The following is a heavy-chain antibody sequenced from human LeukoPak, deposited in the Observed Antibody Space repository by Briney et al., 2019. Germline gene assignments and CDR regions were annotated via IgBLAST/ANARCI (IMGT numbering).Heavy chain of an antibody. D-gene: IGHD3-10*01. CDR3: AGGSQNHYHLEH. CDR1: GGSFSSYY. J-gene: IGHJ4*02. V-gene: IGHV4-4*07. CDR2: IYNSGGT. Sequence: SETLSLTCTVSGGSFSSYYWSWIRQPAGKGLDWIGRIYNSGGTNYNPSLESRVTMSVDTSKNQFSLKLSSVTAADTAVYFCAGGSQNHYHLEHWGQGILVTVSS.